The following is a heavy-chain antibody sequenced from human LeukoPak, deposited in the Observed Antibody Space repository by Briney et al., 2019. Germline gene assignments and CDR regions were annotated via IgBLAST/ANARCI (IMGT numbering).Heavy chain of an antibody. CDR2: ISSGGSTI. D-gene: IGHD3-10*01. Sequence: GGSLRLSCAASGFTFSSYEMNWVRQAPGKGLEWVSYISSGGSTIYYADSVKGRLTISRDNAKNSLYLQVNSLRAEDTAVYYCARGHLSLTGSDAFDIWGQGTMVTVSS. CDR3: ARGHLSLTGSDAFDI. V-gene: IGHV3-48*03. CDR1: GFTFSSYE. J-gene: IGHJ3*02.